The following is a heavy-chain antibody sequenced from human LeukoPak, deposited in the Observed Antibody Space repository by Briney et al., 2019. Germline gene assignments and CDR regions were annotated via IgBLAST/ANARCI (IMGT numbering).Heavy chain of an antibody. J-gene: IGHJ4*02. CDR1: GYTFTNYG. D-gene: IGHD2-21*02. CDR3: ARDLKAYCGGGCYSEGEYFDY. CDR2: ISAYNGNT. V-gene: IGHV1-18*01. Sequence: ASVKVSCKASGYTFTNYGITWVRQAPGQGLEWMGWISAYNGNTNYAQKLQGRVTMTTDTSTSTAYMELRSLRSDDTAVYYCARDLKAYCGGGCYSEGEYFDYWGQGTLVTVSS.